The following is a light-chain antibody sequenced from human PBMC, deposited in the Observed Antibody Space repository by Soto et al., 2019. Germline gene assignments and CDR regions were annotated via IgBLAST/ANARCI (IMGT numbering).Light chain of an antibody. CDR1: RSVSSRY. V-gene: IGKV3-20*01. CDR3: HQYGYSPNT. CDR2: GAS. J-gene: IGKJ2*01. Sequence: EIVLTQSPGTLSLSPGERATLSSRASRSVSSRYLAWYQPKAGQAPRLLISGASSRATGIPDRFSGSGSGTDFTLIISRLEPEDFAMYYCHQYGYSPNTFGQGTKVEIK.